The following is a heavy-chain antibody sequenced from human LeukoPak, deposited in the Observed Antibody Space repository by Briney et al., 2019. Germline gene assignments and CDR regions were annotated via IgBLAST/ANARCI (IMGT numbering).Heavy chain of an antibody. V-gene: IGHV1-46*01. D-gene: IGHD3-10*01. CDR3: ARRGVLDY. J-gene: IGHJ4*02. Sequence: ASVRVSCKASGYTFTSYHIHWVRQVPGQGLEWMGVINPSEGSTDYAQKFQDRVSLTRDTSTSTVYMDLSRLRCEDTAVYYCARRGVLDYWGQGTLVTVSS. CDR2: INPSEGST. CDR1: GYTFTSYH.